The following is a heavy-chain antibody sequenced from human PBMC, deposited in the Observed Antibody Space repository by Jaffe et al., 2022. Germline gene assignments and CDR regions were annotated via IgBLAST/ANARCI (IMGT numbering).Heavy chain of an antibody. CDR3: ARVEAGYSSSWWPEPTFDY. V-gene: IGHV3-48*03. CDR2: ISSSGSTI. J-gene: IGHJ4*02. CDR1: GFTFSSYE. Sequence: EVQLVESGGGLVQPGGSLRLSCAASGFTFSSYEMNWVRQAPGKGLEWVSYISSSGSTIYYADSVKGRFTISRDNAKNSLYLQMNSLRAEDTAVYYCARVEAGYSSSWWPEPTFDYWGQGTLVTVSS. D-gene: IGHD6-13*01.